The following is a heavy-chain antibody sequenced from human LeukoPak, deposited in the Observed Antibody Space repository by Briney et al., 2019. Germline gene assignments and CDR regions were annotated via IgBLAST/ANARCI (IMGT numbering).Heavy chain of an antibody. CDR3: ARATASGSGRAYDH. Sequence: SETLSLTCAVYGESMNGHYWTWIRQPPGKRLEWIGEIHHSGCTNSNPSLRNRLTISIDMSKKQFSLKLKSVTAADTAVYYCARATASGSGRAYDHWAQGNLVPVSS. V-gene: IGHV4-34*01. J-gene: IGHJ4*02. D-gene: IGHD3-10*01. CDR2: IHHSGCT. CDR1: GESMNGHY.